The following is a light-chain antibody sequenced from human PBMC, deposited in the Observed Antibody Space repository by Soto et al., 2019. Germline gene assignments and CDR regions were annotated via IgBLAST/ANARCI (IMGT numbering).Light chain of an antibody. Sequence: DSVLTQSPGTLSLSPGEGATLSCRASQSVDSSYLAWYQQKPGQAPRLLIYGASSRATGIPDRFGGTGSGTDFTLTISRLEPEDFAVYFCQQYGSSPLTFGGGTKVDIK. CDR2: GAS. J-gene: IGKJ4*01. V-gene: IGKV3-20*01. CDR1: QSVDSSY. CDR3: QQYGSSPLT.